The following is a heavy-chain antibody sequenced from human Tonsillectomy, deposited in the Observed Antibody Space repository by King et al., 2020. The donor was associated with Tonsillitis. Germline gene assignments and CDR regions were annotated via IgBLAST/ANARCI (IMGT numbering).Heavy chain of an antibody. CDR3: AKAAILSINDGYFAY. CDR1: GITFDNYA. D-gene: IGHD2-15*01. V-gene: IGHV3-9*01. Sequence: QLVQSGGGLVQPGRSLRLSCAASGITFDNYAMHWVRQAPGKGLEWVSGISWNSGSIGYADSVKGRFTISRDNAKNSLYLQMNSLRVEDTALYYCAKAAILSINDGYFAYWGQGTLVTVSS. CDR2: ISWNSGSI. J-gene: IGHJ4*03.